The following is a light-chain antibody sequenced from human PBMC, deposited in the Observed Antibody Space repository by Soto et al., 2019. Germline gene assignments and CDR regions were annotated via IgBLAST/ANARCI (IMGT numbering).Light chain of an antibody. CDR3: QQRTNRPPIT. CDR2: DTS. Sequence: EIVLTQSPATLSLSPGERATLSCRASQSVSSYLAWYQQRPGQAPRLLIFDTSNRATDIPARFSGSGSGTDFTLTISGLEPEDFAVYYCQQRTNRPPITFGQGTRLENK. V-gene: IGKV3-11*01. J-gene: IGKJ5*01. CDR1: QSVSSY.